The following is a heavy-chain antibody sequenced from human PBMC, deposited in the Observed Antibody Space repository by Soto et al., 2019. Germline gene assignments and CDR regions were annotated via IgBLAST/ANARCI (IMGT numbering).Heavy chain of an antibody. CDR2: INAANGNT. CDR1: GYTFTTYA. Sequence: QVQLVQSGAEVKKPGASVQVSCKASGYTFTTYALHWLRQARGERLEWMGWINAANGNTKYSKKFQGRVTISRDTSASTTFMELSSLRSEDTAVYYCGRSVVGATGEILYNAMDVWGQGTTVTVSS. D-gene: IGHD1-26*01. V-gene: IGHV1-3*01. J-gene: IGHJ6*02. CDR3: GRSVVGATGEILYNAMDV.